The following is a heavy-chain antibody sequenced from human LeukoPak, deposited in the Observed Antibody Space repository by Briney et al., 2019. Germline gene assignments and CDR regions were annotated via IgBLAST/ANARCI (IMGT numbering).Heavy chain of an antibody. V-gene: IGHV4-39*01. CDR2: IYYSGST. J-gene: IGHJ4*02. CDR1: GGSISSSSYY. Sequence: SETLSLTCTVSGGSISSSSYYWGWIRQPPGKGLEWIGSIYYSGSTYYNPSLKSRVTISVDTSKNQFSLKLSSVTAADTAVYYCARLGSMVREISFDYWGQGTLVTVSS. D-gene: IGHD3-10*01. CDR3: ARLGSMVREISFDY.